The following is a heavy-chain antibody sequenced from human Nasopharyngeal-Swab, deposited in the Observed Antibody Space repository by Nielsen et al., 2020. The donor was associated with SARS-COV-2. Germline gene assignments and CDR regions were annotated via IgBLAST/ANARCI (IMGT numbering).Heavy chain of an antibody. Sequence: GGSLRLSCAASGFTFSSYGMHWVRQAPGKGLEWVAVISYDGSNKYYADSAKGRFTISRDNSKNTLYLQMNSLRAEDTAVYYCAKLPGSSTQLADYWGQGTLVTVSS. CDR2: ISYDGSNK. V-gene: IGHV3-30*18. CDR3: AKLPGSSTQLADY. D-gene: IGHD6-13*01. CDR1: GFTFSSYG. J-gene: IGHJ4*02.